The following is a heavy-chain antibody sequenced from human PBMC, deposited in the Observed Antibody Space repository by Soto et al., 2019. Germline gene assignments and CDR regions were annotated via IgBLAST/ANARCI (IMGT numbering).Heavy chain of an antibody. CDR1: GFTFSSYA. CDR3: ASRSSGWYFDY. V-gene: IGHV3-23*01. J-gene: IGHJ4*02. CDR2: ISGSGGST. Sequence: LRLSCAASGFTFSSYAMNWVRQAPGKGLEWVSAISGSGGSTYYADSVKGRFTISRDNSKNTLYLQMNSLRAEDTAVYYCASRSSGWYFDYWGQGTLVTVSS. D-gene: IGHD6-19*01.